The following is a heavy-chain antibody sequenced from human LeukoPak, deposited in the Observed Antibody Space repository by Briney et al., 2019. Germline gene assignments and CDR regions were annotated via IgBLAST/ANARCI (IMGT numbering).Heavy chain of an antibody. D-gene: IGHD6-19*01. CDR2: IYSGGSP. V-gene: IGHV3-53*01. Sequence: GGSLRLSCAASGFTFSTNYMSWVRQAPGKGLEWVSVIYSGGSPYYADSVKGRFTISRDNSKNALYLQMNSLRAEDTAVYYCAKGIAVAGNHDAFDIWGQGTMVTVSS. J-gene: IGHJ3*02. CDR1: GFTFSTNY. CDR3: AKGIAVAGNHDAFDI.